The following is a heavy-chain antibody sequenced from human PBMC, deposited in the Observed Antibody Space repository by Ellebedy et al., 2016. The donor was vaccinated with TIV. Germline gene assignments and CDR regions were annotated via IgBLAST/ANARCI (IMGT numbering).Heavy chain of an antibody. CDR1: GYTFTSYD. D-gene: IGHD1-20*01. Sequence: ASVKVSCXASGYTFTSYDINWVRQATGQGLEWMGWMNPNSGNTGYAQKFQGRVTITADESTSTAYMELSSLRSEDTAVYYCARSLNWNDDDYGMDVWGQGTTVTVSS. CDR3: ARSLNWNDDDYGMDV. V-gene: IGHV1-8*01. J-gene: IGHJ6*02. CDR2: MNPNSGNT.